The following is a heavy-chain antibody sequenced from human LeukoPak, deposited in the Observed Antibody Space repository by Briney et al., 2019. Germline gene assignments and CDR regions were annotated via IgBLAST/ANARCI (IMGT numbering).Heavy chain of an antibody. V-gene: IGHV1-46*01. CDR2: INPSGGST. Sequence: ASVKVSCKASGYTFTSYYMHWVRQAPGQGLEWMGIINPSGGSTSYAQKSQGRVTMTRDTSTSTVYMELSSLRSEDTAVYYCARDFGIVVVTYAFDIWGQGTMVTVSS. J-gene: IGHJ3*02. D-gene: IGHD3-22*01. CDR1: GYTFTSYY. CDR3: ARDFGIVVVTYAFDI.